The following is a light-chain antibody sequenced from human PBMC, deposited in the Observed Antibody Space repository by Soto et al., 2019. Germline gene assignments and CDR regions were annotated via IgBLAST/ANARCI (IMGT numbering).Light chain of an antibody. J-gene: IGLJ1*01. CDR3: SSYAGSIYV. CDR1: SSDVGGYNY. V-gene: IGLV2-8*01. CDR2: EVS. Sequence: QSALTQPPSASGSPGQSVTISCTGTSSDVGGYNYVSWYQQHPGKAPKLMIYEVSKRPSGVPDRFSGSKSGNTPSLTVSGLQAEDEADYYCSSYAGSIYVFGTGTKVTVL.